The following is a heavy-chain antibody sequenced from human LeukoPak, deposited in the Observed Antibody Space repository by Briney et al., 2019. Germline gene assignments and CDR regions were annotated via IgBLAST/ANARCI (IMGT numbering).Heavy chain of an antibody. Sequence: GRSLRLSCAASGFTFDDYATHWVRQAPGKGLEWVSGFSWNSGSIGYADSVKGRFTISRDNAKNSLYLQMNSLRAEDTALYYCAKAEGTAMVYYYFDYWGQGTLVTVSS. J-gene: IGHJ4*02. CDR1: GFTFDDYA. CDR2: FSWNSGSI. CDR3: AKAEGTAMVYYYFDY. D-gene: IGHD5-18*01. V-gene: IGHV3-9*01.